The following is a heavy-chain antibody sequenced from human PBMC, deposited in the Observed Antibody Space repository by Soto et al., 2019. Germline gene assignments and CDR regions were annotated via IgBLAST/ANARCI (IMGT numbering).Heavy chain of an antibody. D-gene: IGHD2-2*01. Sequence: GESLKISCKGSGYSFTSYWIGWVRQMPGKGLEWMGIIYPGDSDTRYSPSFQGQVTISADKSISTAYLQWSSLKASDTAMYYCARHACSSTSCYYYYYYGMDVWGQGTTVTVSS. CDR2: IYPGDSDT. CDR1: GYSFTSYW. J-gene: IGHJ6*02. V-gene: IGHV5-51*01. CDR3: ARHACSSTSCYYYYYYGMDV.